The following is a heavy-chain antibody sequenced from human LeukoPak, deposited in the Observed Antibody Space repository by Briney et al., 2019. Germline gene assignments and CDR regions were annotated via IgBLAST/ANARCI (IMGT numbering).Heavy chain of an antibody. V-gene: IGHV4-59*01. J-gene: IGHJ4*02. CDR1: GASISSYY. CDR3: ASLYRGVFDY. D-gene: IGHD1-26*01. CDR2: ISYSGST. Sequence: SETLSLTRTVSGASISSYYWSWIRQPPGKRLEWIGYISYSGSTNYNPSLKSRVTLSVDTSKNLFSLKLSSVTAADTAVYYCASLYRGVFDYWGQGTLVTVSS.